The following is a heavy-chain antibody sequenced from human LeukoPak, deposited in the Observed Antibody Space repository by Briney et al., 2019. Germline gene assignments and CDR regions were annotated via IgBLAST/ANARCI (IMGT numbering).Heavy chain of an antibody. V-gene: IGHV4-59*01. Sequence: PSETLSLTCTVSGGSTSGFYWSWIRQPPGKGLEWIGYIFYSGSTNYNPSLRSRVTISVDTSKNQFSLKLSSVTAADTAVYYCARVDIRREYYYYGMDVWGQGTAVTVSS. CDR2: IFYSGST. D-gene: IGHD2-2*03. CDR3: ARVDIRREYYYYGMDV. J-gene: IGHJ6*02. CDR1: GGSTSGFY.